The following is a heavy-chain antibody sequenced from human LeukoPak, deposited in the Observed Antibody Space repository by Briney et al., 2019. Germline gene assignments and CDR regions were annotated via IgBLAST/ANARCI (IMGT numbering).Heavy chain of an antibody. J-gene: IGHJ3*02. Sequence: SETLSLTCTVSAAPISSYYWSWIRQPPGKGLEWIGYIYYSGSTNYNPSLKSRVAISVDTSKNQVSLRLSSVTVADTAVYYCARGGSLVGTTPHDTFDIWGQGTVVTVS. CDR3: ARGGSLVGTTPHDTFDI. CDR2: IYYSGST. CDR1: AAPISSYY. V-gene: IGHV4-59*01. D-gene: IGHD1-26*01.